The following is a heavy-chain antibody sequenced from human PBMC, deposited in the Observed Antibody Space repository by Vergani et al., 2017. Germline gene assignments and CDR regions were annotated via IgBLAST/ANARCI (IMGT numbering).Heavy chain of an antibody. D-gene: IGHD1/OR15-1a*01. CDR1: GGSISSSTSY. V-gene: IGHV4-61*02. CDR2: VYTSGST. J-gene: IGHJ6*02. Sequence: QVQLQESGPGLVKPSQTLSLTCTVSGGSISSSTSYWSWIRQPAGKGLEWIGCVYTSGSTNYNPSLKGRVTMSVDTSKNQFSLKLSSVTATDTAVYYCARGNSAYPSSGMDVWGQGTTVIVSS. CDR3: ARGNSAYPSSGMDV.